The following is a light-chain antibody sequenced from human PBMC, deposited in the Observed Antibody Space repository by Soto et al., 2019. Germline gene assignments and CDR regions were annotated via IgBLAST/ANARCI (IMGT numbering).Light chain of an antibody. J-gene: IGLJ2*01. CDR2: SNN. V-gene: IGLV1-40*01. CDR3: QSYDSSLSGSVV. CDR1: GSNIGAGYE. Sequence: QSVLTQPPSVSGAPGQRVSISCTGSGSNIGAGYEVHWYQQLPGTAPKLLITSNNNRPSGVPDRFSGSASDTSASLAITGLQAEDEADYYCQSYDSSLSGSVVFGGGTKLTGL.